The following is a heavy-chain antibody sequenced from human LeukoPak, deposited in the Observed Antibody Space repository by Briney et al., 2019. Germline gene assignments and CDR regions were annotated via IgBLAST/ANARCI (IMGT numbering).Heavy chain of an antibody. CDR1: GFTFSSYE. V-gene: IGHV3-48*03. J-gene: IGHJ4*02. CDR3: ARVREWLVTLDY. Sequence: QSGGSLRLSCAASGFTFSSYEMNWVRQAPGKGLEWVSYISSSGSTIYYADSVKGRFTISRDNAKNSLYLQMNSLRAEDTAVYYCARVREWLVTLDYWGQGTLVTVSS. D-gene: IGHD6-19*01. CDR2: ISSSGSTI.